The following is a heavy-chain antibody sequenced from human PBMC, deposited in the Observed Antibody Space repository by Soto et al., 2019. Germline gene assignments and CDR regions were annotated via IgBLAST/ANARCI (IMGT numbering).Heavy chain of an antibody. D-gene: IGHD4-17*01. V-gene: IGHV4-59*01. CDR3: ARVLHDYPFSDYYYGMDV. J-gene: IGHJ6*02. CDR2: IYYSGST. Sequence: SETLSLTCTVSGGSISSYYWSWIRQPPGKGLEWIGYIYYSGSTNYNPSLKSRVTISVDTSKNQFSLKLSSVTAADTAVYYCARVLHDYPFSDYYYGMDVWGQGTLVTVSS. CDR1: GGSISSYY.